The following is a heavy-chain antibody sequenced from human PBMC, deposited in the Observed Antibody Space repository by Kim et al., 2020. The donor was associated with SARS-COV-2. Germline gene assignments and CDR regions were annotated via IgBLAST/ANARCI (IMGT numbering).Heavy chain of an antibody. V-gene: IGHV4-34*01. CDR2: INHSGST. CDR1: GGSFSGYY. J-gene: IGHJ4*02. CDR3: ARVQSASNPYYFDY. Sequence: SETLSLTCAVYGGSFSGYYWSWIRQPPGKGLEWIGEINHSGSTNYNPSLTSRVTILVDTSKNQFTLKLSSVIAADTAVYYCARVQSASNPYYFDYWGQGTLVTVSS. D-gene: IGHD3-16*01.